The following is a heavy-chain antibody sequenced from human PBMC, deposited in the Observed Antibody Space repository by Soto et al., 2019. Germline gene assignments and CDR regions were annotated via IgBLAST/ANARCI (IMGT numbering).Heavy chain of an antibody. CDR3: HYYDSSGYLPRDAFDI. V-gene: IGHV1-24*01. D-gene: IGHD3-22*01. CDR1: GYTLTELS. CDR2: FDPEDGET. J-gene: IGHJ3*02. Sequence: RASVKVSCKVSGYTLTELSMHWVRQAPGKGLEWMGGFDPEDGETIYAQKFQGRVTMTEDTSTDTAYMELSSLRSEDTAVYYCHYYDSSGYLPRDAFDIWGQGTMVTVSS.